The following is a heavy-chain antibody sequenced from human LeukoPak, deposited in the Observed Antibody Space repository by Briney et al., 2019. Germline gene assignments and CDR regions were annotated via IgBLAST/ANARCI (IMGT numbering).Heavy chain of an antibody. CDR2: IKSKTDGGTT. D-gene: IGHD5-12*01. J-gene: IGHJ4*02. CDR3: TTGGYRGQFDY. V-gene: IGHV3-15*01. Sequence: WGSLSLSCAASGFAFSNAWMSWVRQAPGKGLEWVGRIKSKTDGGTTDYAASVKGRFTISREDSNNTLYLQMNSLKTEDTAVYYCTTGGYRGQFDYWGQGTLATASS. CDR1: GFAFSNAW.